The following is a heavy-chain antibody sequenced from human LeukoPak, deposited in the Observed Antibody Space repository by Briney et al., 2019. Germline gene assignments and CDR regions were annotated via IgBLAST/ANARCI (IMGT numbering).Heavy chain of an antibody. Sequence: GGSLRLSCPHSGFTYCSYIAHSVRQAPGKGLEWVSSISTSSSYIYYADSVKGRSTISRDNAKNSLYLQMNRLKAEDTAVSYCTSGNYGTDFWCQGNLVTVSS. CDR3: TSGNYGTDF. J-gene: IGHJ4*02. V-gene: IGHV3-21*01. D-gene: IGHD4-17*01. CDR1: GFTYCSYI. CDR2: ISTSSSYI.